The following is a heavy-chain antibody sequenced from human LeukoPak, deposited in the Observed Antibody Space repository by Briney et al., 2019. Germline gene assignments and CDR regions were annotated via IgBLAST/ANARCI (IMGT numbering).Heavy chain of an antibody. CDR2: IIPIFGTA. Sequence: SVKVSCKASGGTFSSYAISWVRQAPGQGLEWMGGIIPIFGTANYAQKFQGRVTITADESTSTAYMELSSLRSEDTAVYYCASRGRSGYGWVVAFDIWGQGTMVTVSS. J-gene: IGHJ3*02. V-gene: IGHV1-69*13. CDR1: GGTFSSYA. CDR3: ASRGRSGYGWVVAFDI. D-gene: IGHD5-12*01.